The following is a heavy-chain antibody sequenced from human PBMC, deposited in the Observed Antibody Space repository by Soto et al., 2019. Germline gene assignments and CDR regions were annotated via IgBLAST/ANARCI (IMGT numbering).Heavy chain of an antibody. CDR3: ARSVAGVYYDSSGYRAGGYYGMDV. V-gene: IGHV1-18*01. CDR1: GYTFTSYG. CDR2: ISAYNGNT. Sequence: ASVKVSCKASGYTFTSYGISWVRQAPGQGLEWMGWISAYNGNTNYAQKLQGRVTMTTDTSTSTAYMELRSLRSDDTAVYYCARSVAGVYYDSSGYRAGGYYGMDVWG. J-gene: IGHJ6*02. D-gene: IGHD3-22*01.